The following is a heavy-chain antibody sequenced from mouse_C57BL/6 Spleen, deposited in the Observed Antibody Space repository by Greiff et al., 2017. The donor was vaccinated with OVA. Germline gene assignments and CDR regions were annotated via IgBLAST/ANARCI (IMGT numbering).Heavy chain of an antibody. J-gene: IGHJ3*01. Sequence: EVKVEESGGGLVQPGGSMKLSCVASGFTFSNYWMNWVRQSPEKGLEWVAQIRLKSDNYATHYAESVKGRFTISRDDSKSSVYLQMNNLRAEDTGIYYCTEGDYALAYWGQGTLVTVSA. V-gene: IGHV6-3*01. CDR1: GFTFSNYW. CDR2: IRLKSDNYAT. D-gene: IGHD2-4*01. CDR3: TEGDYALAY.